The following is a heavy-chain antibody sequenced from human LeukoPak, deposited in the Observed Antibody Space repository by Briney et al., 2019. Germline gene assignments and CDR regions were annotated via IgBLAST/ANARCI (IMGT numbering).Heavy chain of an antibody. CDR3: AKGEGYYGSGSYYTLSKPVDY. V-gene: IGHV3-23*01. CDR1: GFTFSSYA. J-gene: IGHJ4*02. D-gene: IGHD3-10*01. CDR2: ISGSGGST. Sequence: GSLRLSCAASGFTFSSYAMSWVRQAPGKGLEWVSAISGSGGSTYYADSVKGRFTISRDNSKNTLYLQMNSLRAEDTAVYYCAKGEGYYGSGSYYTLSKPVDYWGQGTLVTVSS.